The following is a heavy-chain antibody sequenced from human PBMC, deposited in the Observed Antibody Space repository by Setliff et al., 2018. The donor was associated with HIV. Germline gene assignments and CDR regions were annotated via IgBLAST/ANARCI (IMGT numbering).Heavy chain of an antibody. D-gene: IGHD6-13*01. J-gene: IGHJ4*02. CDR1: GFTFSSYW. V-gene: IGHV3-74*01. CDR3: AKDPSDSSSWYYFHY. Sequence: LSCVVSGFTFSSYWMHWVRQAPGKGLVWVSRINTDGSSANYADSVKGRFTISRDNSKNTLYLQMNSLRAEDTAVYYCAKDPSDSSSWYYFHYWGQGALVTVSS. CDR2: INTDGSSA.